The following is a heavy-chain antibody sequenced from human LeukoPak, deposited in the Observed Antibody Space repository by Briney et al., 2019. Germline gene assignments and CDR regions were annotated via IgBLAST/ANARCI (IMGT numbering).Heavy chain of an antibody. Sequence: ASVKVSCKASGGTFSSYAISWVRQAPGKGLEWVSAISGSGGSTYYADSVKGRFTISRDNSKNTLYLQMNSLRAEDTAVYYCAKGRDYYDSSGYYYDYWGQGTLVTVSS. D-gene: IGHD3-22*01. CDR1: GGTFSSYA. CDR2: ISGSGGST. V-gene: IGHV3-23*01. J-gene: IGHJ4*02. CDR3: AKGRDYYDSSGYYYDY.